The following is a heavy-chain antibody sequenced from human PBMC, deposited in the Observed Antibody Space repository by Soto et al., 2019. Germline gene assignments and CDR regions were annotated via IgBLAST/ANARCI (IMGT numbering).Heavy chain of an antibody. J-gene: IGHJ3*02. V-gene: IGHV4-59*01. CDR1: GGSISSYY. CDR3: ARGSFALWAFDI. Sequence: PSETLSLTCTVSGGSISSYYWIWIRQPPGKGLEWIGYIYYSGSTNYNPSLKSRVTISVDTSKNQFSLKLSSVTAADTAVYYCARGSFALWAFDIWGQGTMVTVSS. D-gene: IGHD2-21*01. CDR2: IYYSGST.